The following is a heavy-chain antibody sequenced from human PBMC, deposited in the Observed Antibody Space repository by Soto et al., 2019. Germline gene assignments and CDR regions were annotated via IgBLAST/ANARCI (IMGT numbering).Heavy chain of an antibody. CDR2: FDPEDGET. Sequence: ASVKVSCKVSGYTLTELSMHWVRQAPGKGLERMGGFDPEDGETIYAQKFQGRVTMTEDTSTDTAYMELSSLRSEDTAVYYCATDSRLLSTIMDVWGQGTTVTVSS. CDR3: ATDSRLLSTIMDV. V-gene: IGHV1-24*01. CDR1: GYTLTELS. D-gene: IGHD5-12*01. J-gene: IGHJ6*02.